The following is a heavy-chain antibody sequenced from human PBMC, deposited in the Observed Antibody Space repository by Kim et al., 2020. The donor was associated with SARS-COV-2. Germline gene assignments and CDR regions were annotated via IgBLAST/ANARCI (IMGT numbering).Heavy chain of an antibody. CDR1: GFTFSSYG. CDR3: ARARGSGSYYKWEWFDP. D-gene: IGHD3-10*01. CDR2: IWYDGSNK. V-gene: IGHV3-33*08. J-gene: IGHJ5*02. Sequence: GGSLKLSCAASGFTFSSYGMHWVRQAPGKGLEWVAVIWYDGSNKYYADSVKGRFTISRDNSKNTLYLQMNSLRAEDTAGYYCARARGSGSYYKWEWFDPWGQGTLVTVSS.